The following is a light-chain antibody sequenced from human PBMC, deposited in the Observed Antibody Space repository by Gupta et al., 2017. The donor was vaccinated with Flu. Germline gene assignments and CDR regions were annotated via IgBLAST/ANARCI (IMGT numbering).Light chain of an antibody. CDR1: SSDVGGYNY. J-gene: IGLJ3*02. Sequence: HSALTQPRSVSGSPGQSVTISCTGTSSDVGGYNYVSWYQHHPGKVPKLTIFDVSNRPSGVPYRFSGSKSGNTASLTISWLQADDEADYYCCSYSGNSWVFGGGTKLTGL. CDR3: CSYSGNSWV. V-gene: IGLV2-11*01. CDR2: DVS.